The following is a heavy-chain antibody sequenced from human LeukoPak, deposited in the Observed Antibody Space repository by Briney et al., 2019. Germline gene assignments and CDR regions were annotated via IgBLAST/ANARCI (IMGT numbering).Heavy chain of an antibody. D-gene: IGHD6-13*01. Sequence: SETLSLACAVYGGSFSSYYWSWIRQPPGKGLEWIGEINHSGSTNYNPSLKSRVTISVDTSKNQFSLKLSSLTAADTAVYYCARGPVIAAAGTNDYYYYGMDVWGQGTTVTVSS. V-gene: IGHV4-34*01. J-gene: IGHJ6*02. CDR1: GGSFSSYY. CDR2: INHSGST. CDR3: ARGPVIAAAGTNDYYYYGMDV.